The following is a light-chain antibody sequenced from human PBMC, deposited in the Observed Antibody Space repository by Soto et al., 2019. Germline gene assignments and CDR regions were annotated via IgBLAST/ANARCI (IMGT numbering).Light chain of an antibody. CDR2: EVS. V-gene: IGLV2-14*01. J-gene: IGLJ1*01. Sequence: QSALTQPASVSGSPGQSITISCTGTSSDVGGYNYVSWYQQHPGKAPKLMIYEVSNRPSGVSNRFSGSKSGNTASLTISGLQAEDEAVYYCSSYTSSSTPYVSGTGTKVTVL. CDR1: SSDVGGYNY. CDR3: SSYTSSSTPYV.